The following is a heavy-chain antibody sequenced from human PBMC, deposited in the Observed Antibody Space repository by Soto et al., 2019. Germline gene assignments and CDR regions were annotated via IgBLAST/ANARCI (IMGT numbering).Heavy chain of an antibody. Sequence: GESLKISCKGPGYSFSGYWIGWVRQMPGKGLEWMGVIYPGDSDTRCSPSFQGQVAFSVDKSTNTAYLQWSSLKASDTAMYYCARLPGVRGVFDGFNIWGQGTLVTVSS. CDR3: ARLPGVRGVFDGFNI. J-gene: IGHJ3*02. D-gene: IGHD3-10*01. CDR2: IYPGDSDT. CDR1: GYSFSGYW. V-gene: IGHV5-51*01.